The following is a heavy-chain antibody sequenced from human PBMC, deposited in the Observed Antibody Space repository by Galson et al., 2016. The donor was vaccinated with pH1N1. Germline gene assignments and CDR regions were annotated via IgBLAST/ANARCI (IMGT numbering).Heavy chain of an antibody. J-gene: IGHJ4*02. Sequence: LSLTCTVSGDSIGSGSYYWSWVRQPAGKGLEWIGRIYTSGSTNYNPSLKSRIFISLDTAKNQFSLRLSSVTAADTAVNYCARDSANSGDYVREFDCWGQGTLVTVSS. V-gene: IGHV4-61*02. CDR1: GDSIGSGSYY. CDR2: IYTSGST. D-gene: IGHD1-26*01. CDR3: ARDSANSGDYVREFDC.